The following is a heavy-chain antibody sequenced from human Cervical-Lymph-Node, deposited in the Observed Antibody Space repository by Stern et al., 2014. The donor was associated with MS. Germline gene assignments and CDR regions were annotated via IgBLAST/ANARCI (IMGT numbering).Heavy chain of an antibody. CDR1: GLNFSNYG. Sequence: VQLEESGGGVVQPGTSLRLSCVVSGLNFSNYGMHWVRRAPGKGLEWIAVISYDGRNQFYADSVVGRFSISRDNAKNTLWLQMNSLRPEDTAIYFCAKLTQLTYYFDYWGQGTLVTVSS. CDR3: AKLTQLTYYFDY. CDR2: ISYDGRNQ. D-gene: IGHD3-9*01. V-gene: IGHV3-30*18. J-gene: IGHJ4*02.